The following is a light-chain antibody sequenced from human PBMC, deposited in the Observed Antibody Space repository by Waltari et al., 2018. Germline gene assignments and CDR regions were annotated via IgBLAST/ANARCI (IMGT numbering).Light chain of an antibody. CDR3: AAWDDSLSGYV. CDR2: NNS. J-gene: IGLJ1*01. V-gene: IGLV1-44*01. Sequence: QSVLTQPPSASGTPGQRVTISCSGCSANIGSNPVNWYQQLPGTAPKLLINNNSQRPSGVPDRFSGSKSGTSASLAISGLLSDDEAEYYCAAWDDSLSGYVFGTGTNVSVL. CDR1: SANIGSNP.